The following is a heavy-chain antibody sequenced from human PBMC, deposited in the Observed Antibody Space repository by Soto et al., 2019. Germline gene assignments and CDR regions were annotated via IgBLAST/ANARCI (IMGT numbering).Heavy chain of an antibody. J-gene: IGHJ4*02. CDR2: IYWNDDK. D-gene: IGHD1-20*01. CDR3: AHTPGEVWYFDY. CDR1: GFSLSTSGVG. Sequence: GSGPTLVNPTQTLTLTCPFSGFSLSTSGVGVGWIRQPPGKALEWLALIYWNDDKRYSPSLKSRLTITKDTSKNQVVLTMTNMDPVDTATYYCAHTPGEVWYFDYWGQGTLVTVSS. V-gene: IGHV2-5*01.